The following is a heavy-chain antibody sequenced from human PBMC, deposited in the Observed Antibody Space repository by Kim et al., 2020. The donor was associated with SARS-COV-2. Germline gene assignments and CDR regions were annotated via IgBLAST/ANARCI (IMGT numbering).Heavy chain of an antibody. J-gene: IGHJ5*02. D-gene: IGHD6-19*01. Sequence: GGSLRLSCAASGFTFSNAWMSWVRQAPGKGLEWVGHIKSKTDGGTTDYAAPVKGRFTISRDDSKNTLYLQMNSLKTEDTAVYYCTTLPVAGKREWFDPWGQGTLVTVSS. CDR3: TTLPVAGKREWFDP. CDR1: GFTFSNAW. CDR2: IKSKTDGGTT. V-gene: IGHV3-15*01.